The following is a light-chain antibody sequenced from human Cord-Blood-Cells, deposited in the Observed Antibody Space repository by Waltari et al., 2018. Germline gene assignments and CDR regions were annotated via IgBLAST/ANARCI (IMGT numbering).Light chain of an antibody. CDR3: QKYNSAPPWT. Sequence: DIQMTQSPSSLSASVGDRVTITCRASQGISNYLAWYQQKPGKVPKLLIYAASTLQSGVPSRFSCSGSGTDFTLTISSLQPEDVATYYYQKYNSAPPWTFGQGTKVEIK. CDR2: AAS. J-gene: IGKJ1*01. V-gene: IGKV1-27*01. CDR1: QGISNY.